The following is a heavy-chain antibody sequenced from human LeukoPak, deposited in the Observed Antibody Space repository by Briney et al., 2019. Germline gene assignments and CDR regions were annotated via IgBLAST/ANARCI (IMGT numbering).Heavy chain of an antibody. CDR1: GYTFTSYN. CDR3: ARMSYSSSWYVGDYYYYYGMDV. Sequence: ASVKVSCKASGYTFTSYNINWVRQATGQGVERMGWMNLNSGNTGYAQKFQGRVTMTRNTSISTAYVELSSLISEDTAVYYCARMSYSSSWYVGDYYYYYGMDVWGQGTTVTVSS. V-gene: IGHV1-8*01. CDR2: MNLNSGNT. D-gene: IGHD6-13*01. J-gene: IGHJ6*02.